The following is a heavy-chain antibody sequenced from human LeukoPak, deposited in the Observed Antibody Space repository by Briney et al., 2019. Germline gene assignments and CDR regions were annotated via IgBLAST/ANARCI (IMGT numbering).Heavy chain of an antibody. J-gene: IGHJ4*02. CDR1: GGSISSYY. Sequence: PSETLSLTCNVSGGSISSYYWSWVRQPAGKGLEWIGRIYASGNTNYNPSLKGRVTMTVDTSKNQFSLNLSSVTAADTAVYYCARGRGSSWYYFDSWGQGTLVTVSS. CDR2: IYASGNT. V-gene: IGHV4-4*07. D-gene: IGHD6-13*01. CDR3: ARGRGSSWYYFDS.